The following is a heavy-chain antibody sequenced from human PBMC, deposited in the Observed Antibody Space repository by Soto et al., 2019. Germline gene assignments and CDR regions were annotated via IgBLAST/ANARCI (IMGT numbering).Heavy chain of an antibody. D-gene: IGHD3-22*01. CDR3: ARGDYYDSSGPFSDASDI. J-gene: IGHJ3*02. CDR1: GFTFSSHW. CDR2: IKPDGSEK. Sequence: PGGSLRLSCAASGFTFSSHWMSWVRQAPGKGLEWVANIKPDGSEKWYVDSVKGRFTISRDNAKNSLYLQMNSLRAEDTAVYYCARGDYYDSSGPFSDASDIWGQGTMVTLSS. V-gene: IGHV3-7*04.